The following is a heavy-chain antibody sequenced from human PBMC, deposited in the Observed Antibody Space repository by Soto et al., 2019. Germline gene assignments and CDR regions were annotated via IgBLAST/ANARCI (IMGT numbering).Heavy chain of an antibody. J-gene: IGHJ4*02. CDR3: ARWGTTGRLDV. CDR2: TSYDGSNN. V-gene: IGHV3-33*05. D-gene: IGHD3-10*01. Sequence: QVQLVESGGGVVQPGTSLRLSCVGSGFTFRSYVIHWVRQAPGKGLEWVALTSYDGSNNFYGDSVKGRFTISRHNSRNTVEMQMDSLSFEVTALYYCARWGTTGRLDVWGQGTLVSVSS. CDR1: GFTFRSYV.